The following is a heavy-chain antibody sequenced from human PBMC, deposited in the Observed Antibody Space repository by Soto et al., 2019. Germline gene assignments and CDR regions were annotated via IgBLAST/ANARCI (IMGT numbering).Heavy chain of an antibody. D-gene: IGHD3-22*01. CDR2: ISAYNGNT. V-gene: IGHV1-18*04. CDR3: SRDMCFYDRSGLCAFDY. Sequence: ASVTVSFQASGYTFTSYGISWVRQAPGQGLEWMGCISAYNGNTNYAQKLQGRVTMTTDTSTSTAYLELKSLSSDDTAEYYCSRDMCFYDRSGLCAFDYWGQGTMVTVSS. CDR1: GYTFTSYG. J-gene: IGHJ3*01.